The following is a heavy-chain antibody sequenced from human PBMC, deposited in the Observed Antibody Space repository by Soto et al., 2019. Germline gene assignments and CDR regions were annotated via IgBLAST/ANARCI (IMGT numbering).Heavy chain of an antibody. CDR2: ISSSSTTI. CDR1: GFTLSDHY. J-gene: IGHJ4*02. V-gene: IGHV3-11*01. CDR3: ARDHRWRWHDS. Sequence: QVHLVESGGGLVKPGGSLRLSCAASGFTLSDHYMNWIRQAPGKGLEWVSYISSSSTTIQYADSVKGRFTISRDNAKNSLYLQMNSLRAEDTAVYYCARDHRWRWHDSWGQGTLVTVSS. D-gene: IGHD3-16*02.